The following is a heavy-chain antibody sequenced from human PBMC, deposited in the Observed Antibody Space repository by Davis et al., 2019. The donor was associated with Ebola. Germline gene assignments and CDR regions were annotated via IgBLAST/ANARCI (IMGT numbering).Heavy chain of an antibody. Sequence: AASVKISCNTSGYTFSSYVIHWVRQAPGQGLERMGWNNADNVDTKYSQKLQGRVTITRDTSASTAYMELRSLRSQDTAVYYCAIIVDPLVWEWVDVWGQGTTVIVSS. D-gene: IGHD2-15*01. CDR2: NNADNVDT. CDR1: GYTFSSYV. J-gene: IGHJ6*02. CDR3: AIIVDPLVWEWVDV. V-gene: IGHV1-3*01.